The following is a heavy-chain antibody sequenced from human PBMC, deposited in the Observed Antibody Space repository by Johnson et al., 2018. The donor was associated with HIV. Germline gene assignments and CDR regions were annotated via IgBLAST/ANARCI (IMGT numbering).Heavy chain of an antibody. CDR1: GFTVSSNY. Sequence: VQLVESGGGLVQPGGSLRLSCAASGFTVSSNYMSWVRQAPGTGLELVSVIYSGGSTYYADPVKGRFTISRDNSKNTLYLQMNSLSAEDTAVYYCAREATYYDYVWGSYAFDIWGQGTMVTVSS. J-gene: IGHJ3*02. CDR3: AREATYYDYVWGSYAFDI. V-gene: IGHV3-66*01. D-gene: IGHD3-16*01. CDR2: IYSGGST.